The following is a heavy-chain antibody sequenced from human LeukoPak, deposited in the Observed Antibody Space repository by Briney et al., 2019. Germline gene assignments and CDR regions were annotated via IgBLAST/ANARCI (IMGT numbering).Heavy chain of an antibody. J-gene: IGHJ4*02. V-gene: IGHV3-21*06. CDR2: IDSSGGYM. CDR3: LRGDRRDY. CDR1: GFTFSNAW. Sequence: PGGSLRLSCAVSGFTFSNAWMSWVRQAPGKGLEWVSSIDSSGGYMFYADSVKGRFIISRDNAKDSLYLQMNSLRVEDTAVYYCLRGDRRDYWGQGTLVTVSS.